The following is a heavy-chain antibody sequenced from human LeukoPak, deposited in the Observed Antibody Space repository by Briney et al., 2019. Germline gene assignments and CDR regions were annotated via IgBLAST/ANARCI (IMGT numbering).Heavy chain of an antibody. V-gene: IGHV4-59*01. D-gene: IGHD3-22*01. Sequence: SETLSLTCTVSGGSMSSYYWSWIRQPPGKGLEWIGYINYSGSTNYNPSLKSRVTISVDTSKNQFSLKLNSVTAADTAVYYCAGRYYYDSSGYYHYYYGMDVWGQGTTVTVSS. CDR2: INYSGST. CDR3: AGRYYYDSSGYYHYYYGMDV. J-gene: IGHJ6*02. CDR1: GGSMSSYY.